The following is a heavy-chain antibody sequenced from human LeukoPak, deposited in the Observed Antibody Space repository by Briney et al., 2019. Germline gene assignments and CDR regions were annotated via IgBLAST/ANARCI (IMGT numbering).Heavy chain of an antibody. Sequence: SETLSLTCTVSGASISRSSSYWGWIRQPPGKGLEWIGSVYFTGSTFYNASLKSRVSISVDTSKNQFSLKLSSVTAADTAVYYCARVLLWFGEVLFDPWGQGTLVTVSS. V-gene: IGHV4-39*07. CDR3: ARVLLWFGEVLFDP. J-gene: IGHJ5*02. CDR2: VYFTGST. D-gene: IGHD3-10*01. CDR1: GASISRSSSY.